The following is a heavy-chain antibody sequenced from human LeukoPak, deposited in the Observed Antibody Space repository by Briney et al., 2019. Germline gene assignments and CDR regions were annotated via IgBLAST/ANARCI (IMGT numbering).Heavy chain of an antibody. J-gene: IGHJ4*02. V-gene: IGHV3-15*01. CDR3: TTEYYASGALTPIDY. CDR2: IKSKADGGTT. CDR1: GFTFSNAW. Sequence: PGGSLRLSCTASGFTFSNAWMSWVRQAPGKGLEWVGRIKSKADGGTTDYAAPVKGRFTISRDDSKNTLYLQMNSLKTEDTAVYYRTTEYYASGALTPIDYWGQGTLVTVSS. D-gene: IGHD2/OR15-2a*01.